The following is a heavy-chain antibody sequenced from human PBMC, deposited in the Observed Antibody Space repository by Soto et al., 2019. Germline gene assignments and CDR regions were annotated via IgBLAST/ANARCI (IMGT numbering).Heavy chain of an antibody. D-gene: IGHD7-27*01. CDR2: ISWNSGSI. CDR3: AKDFRTGGGYCYGTDV. V-gene: IGHV3-9*01. CDR1: GFTFDDYA. J-gene: IGHJ6*02. Sequence: PGGSLRLSCAASGFTFDDYAMHWVRQAPGKGLEWVSSISWNSGSIGYADSVKGRFTISRDNAKNSLYLQMNSLRAEDTALYYCAKDFRTGGGYCYGTDVSGQGTTVSVS.